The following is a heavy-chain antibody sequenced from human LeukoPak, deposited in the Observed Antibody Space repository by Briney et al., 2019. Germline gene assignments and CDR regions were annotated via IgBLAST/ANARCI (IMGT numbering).Heavy chain of an antibody. Sequence: PGGSLRLSCAASGFTFSSYSMNWVRQAPGKGLEWVSSISSSSSYIYYADSVKGRFTISRDNSKNTLYLQMNSLRAEDTAVYYCAKDPSAEGGIYDSSGGGWFDPWGQGTLVTVSS. CDR1: GFTFSSYS. CDR3: AKDPSAEGGIYDSSGGGWFDP. J-gene: IGHJ5*02. V-gene: IGHV3-21*01. D-gene: IGHD3-22*01. CDR2: ISSSSSYI.